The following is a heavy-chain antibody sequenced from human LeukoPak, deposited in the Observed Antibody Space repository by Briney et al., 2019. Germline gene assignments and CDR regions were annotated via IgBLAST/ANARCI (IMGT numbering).Heavy chain of an antibody. D-gene: IGHD3/OR15-3a*01. V-gene: IGHV3-7*01. CDR1: GFIFRSHW. CDR2: INPDGSEM. CDR3: ARDHTAPTIIWDC. Sequence: GGSLRLSCETSGFIFRSHWMSWVRQAPGKGLEWVAYINPDGSEMHYVDSVKGRITVSRDNAKNSMYLQMNSLRAEDTAVYYCARDHTAPTIIWDCWGQGTLVTVSS. J-gene: IGHJ4*02.